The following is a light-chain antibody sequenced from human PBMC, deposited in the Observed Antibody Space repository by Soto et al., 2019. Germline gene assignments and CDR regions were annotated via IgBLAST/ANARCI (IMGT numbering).Light chain of an antibody. CDR1: SSDVGSNNL. J-gene: IGLJ2*01. CDR2: EVS. Sequence: QSALTQPASVSGSPGQSITISCTGTSSDVGSNNLVSWYQQHPGKAPKLMIDEVSKRPSGVSNRSAGSKSGNTASRTISGLQAEDEADYYCCSYAGSRTLGFGGGTKLTVL. CDR3: CSYAGSRTLG. V-gene: IGLV2-23*02.